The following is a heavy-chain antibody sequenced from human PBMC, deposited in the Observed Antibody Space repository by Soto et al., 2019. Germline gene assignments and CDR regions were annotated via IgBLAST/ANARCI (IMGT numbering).Heavy chain of an antibody. V-gene: IGHV4-61*01. Sequence: QVQLQESGPGLVKPSETLSLTCTVSGGSVSSGSYYWSWIRQPPGKGLEWIGYIYYSGSTNYNPALKSRVTISVDTSKHQFSPKLSSVTAADTAVYYCARGSSSWKDYYYGMDVWGQGTTVTVSS. CDR1: GGSVSSGSYY. CDR2: IYYSGST. CDR3: ARGSSSWKDYYYGMDV. D-gene: IGHD6-13*01. J-gene: IGHJ6*02.